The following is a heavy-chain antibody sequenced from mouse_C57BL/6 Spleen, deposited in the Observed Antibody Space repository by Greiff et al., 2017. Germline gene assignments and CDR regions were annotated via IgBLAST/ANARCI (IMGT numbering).Heavy chain of an antibody. CDR1: GFNIKDYY. CDR3: TTSPYYGSSYIDY. CDR2: IDPEDGDT. J-gene: IGHJ2*01. D-gene: IGHD1-1*01. Sequence: EVKLQQSGAELVRPGASVKLSCTASGFNIKDYYMHWVKQRPEQGLEWIGRIDPEDGDTEYAPKFQGKATMTADTSSNTAYLQLSSLTSEDTAVYYCTTSPYYGSSYIDYWGQGTTLTVSS. V-gene: IGHV14-1*01.